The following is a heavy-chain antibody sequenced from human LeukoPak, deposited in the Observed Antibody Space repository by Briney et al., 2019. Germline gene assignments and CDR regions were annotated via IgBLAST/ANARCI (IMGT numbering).Heavy chain of an antibody. Sequence: GGSLRLSCVASGLTLSNAWISSGRQAPGKRLEWGGRIKSKPDGGTTNFAAPVKGRYTISRDDSQNTVYLQMYSPQTQETTVYYCTTETDSGYYVFDYWGQGTLVTVSS. V-gene: IGHV3-15*01. CDR3: TTETDSGYYVFDY. CDR1: GLTLSNAW. D-gene: IGHD5-12*01. J-gene: IGHJ4*02. CDR2: IKSKPDGGTT.